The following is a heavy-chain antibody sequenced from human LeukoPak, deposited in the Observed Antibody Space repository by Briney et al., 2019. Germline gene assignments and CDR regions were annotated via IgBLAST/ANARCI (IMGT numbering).Heavy chain of an antibody. CDR3: VVFFYDGSGYFYDVDY. V-gene: IGHV1-2*06. D-gene: IGHD3-22*01. CDR1: GYTFTGNH. J-gene: IGHJ4*01. CDR2: LNPNTGDT. Sequence: ASVKVSCKASGYTFTGNHLHWVRQAPGQGPEWLGRLNPNTGDTNYAQNFQGRVTLTRDTSISAAFMELSRLRYDDTAIYYCVVFFYDGSGYFYDVDYWGQGTRVTVSS.